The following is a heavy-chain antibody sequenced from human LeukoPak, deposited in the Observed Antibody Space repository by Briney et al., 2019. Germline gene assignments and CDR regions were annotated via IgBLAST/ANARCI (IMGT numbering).Heavy chain of an antibody. Sequence: PSETLSLTCGVSGGSISSYYWSWIRQAPGKGLEWIGYIYSSGSTNYNPSLKGRLTISVDTSKNHFSLRLSSVTAADTAVYYCARVRDGYYDILTGYIPARYYFDYWGQGTLVTVSS. CDR1: GGSISSYY. CDR3: ARVRDGYYDILTGYIPARYYFDY. J-gene: IGHJ4*02. V-gene: IGHV4-59*12. CDR2: IYSSGST. D-gene: IGHD3-9*01.